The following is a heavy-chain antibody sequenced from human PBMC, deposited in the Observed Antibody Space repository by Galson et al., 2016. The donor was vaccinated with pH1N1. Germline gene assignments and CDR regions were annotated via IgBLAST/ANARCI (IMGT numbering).Heavy chain of an antibody. Sequence: SLRLSCAASGFTFSRYYMTWVRQAPGKGLEWVANIKQDVSEKNYVDSVKGRFTISRDNAKNSVYLQMNSLRAEDTAVYYCAKENWGCEYWGQGTLVTVSS. CDR2: IKQDVSEK. CDR1: GFTFSRYY. V-gene: IGHV3-7*01. D-gene: IGHD7-27*01. CDR3: AKENWGCEY. J-gene: IGHJ4*02.